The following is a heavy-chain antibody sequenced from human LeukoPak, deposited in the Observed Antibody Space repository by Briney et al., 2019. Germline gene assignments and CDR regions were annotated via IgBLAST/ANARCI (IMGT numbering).Heavy chain of an antibody. CDR2: ISYDGSNK. CDR3: AREGPRGNSQFDY. V-gene: IGHV3-30*03. J-gene: IGHJ4*02. CDR1: GFTFSSYG. Sequence: GGSLRLSCAASGFTFSSYGMHWVRQAPGKGLEWVAVISYDGSNKYYADSVKGRLTISRDNSKDTLFLQMNSLRAEDTAVYYCAREGPRGNSQFDYWGQGTLVTVSS. D-gene: IGHD2/OR15-2a*01.